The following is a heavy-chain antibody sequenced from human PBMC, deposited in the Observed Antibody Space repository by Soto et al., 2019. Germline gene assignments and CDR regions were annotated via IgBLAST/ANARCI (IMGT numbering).Heavy chain of an antibody. CDR1: GGSVRNYY. J-gene: IGHJ4*02. V-gene: IGHV4-59*02. CDR2: IYYSGST. CDR3: ARHLADSNGGGFDN. Sequence: HSETLSLTCTVSGGSVRNYYWSWFRQPPGKGLEWIGYIYYSGSTNYNPSLKSRVTISVDMSKNQFSLKLTSVTAADTAVYFCARHLADSNGGGFDNWGQGTLVTVS. D-gene: IGHD2-8*02.